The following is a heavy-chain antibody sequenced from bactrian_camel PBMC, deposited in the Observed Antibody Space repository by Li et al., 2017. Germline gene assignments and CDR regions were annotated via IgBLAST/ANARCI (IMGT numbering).Heavy chain of an antibody. Sequence: VESGGGSVQPGGSLRLSCKASGYTFSRYCMGWFRRAPGKEREGVAGIDSDGTTTYADSVKGRFTISKDNAKNTLYLQMNSLKPEDTAKYYCAATKWQCYYLEVGGYNFWGQGTQVTVS. V-gene: IGHV3S67*01. CDR3: AATKWQCYYLEVGGYNF. CDR1: GYTFSRYC. D-gene: IGHD2*01. CDR2: IDSDGTT. J-gene: IGHJ4*01.